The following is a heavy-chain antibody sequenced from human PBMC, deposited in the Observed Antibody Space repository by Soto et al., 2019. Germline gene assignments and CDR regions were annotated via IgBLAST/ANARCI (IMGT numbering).Heavy chain of an antibody. D-gene: IGHD3-22*01. Sequence: SETLSLTCTVSGGSISSYYWSWIRQPPGKGQEWIGYIYYSGSTNYNPSLKSRITISVDTSKNQFSLKLSSVTAADTAVYYCARFIRGRDSSGYYLNWFGLWGQGILVTVSS. V-gene: IGHV4-59*01. CDR3: ARFIRGRDSSGYYLNWFGL. CDR1: GGSISSYY. CDR2: IYYSGST. J-gene: IGHJ5*02.